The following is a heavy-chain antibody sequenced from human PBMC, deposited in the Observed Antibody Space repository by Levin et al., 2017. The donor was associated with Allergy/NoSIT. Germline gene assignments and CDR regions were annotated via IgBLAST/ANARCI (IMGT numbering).Heavy chain of an antibody. CDR3: ARQYSSGWDY. D-gene: IGHD6-19*01. CDR2: IYYSGST. V-gene: IGHV4-39*01. CDR1: GGSISSSSYY. Sequence: SCTVSGGSISSSSYYWGWIRQPPGKGLEWIGSIYYSGSTYYNPSLKSRVTISVDTSKNQFSLKLSSVTAADTAVYYCARQYSSGWDYWGQGTLVTVSS. J-gene: IGHJ4*02.